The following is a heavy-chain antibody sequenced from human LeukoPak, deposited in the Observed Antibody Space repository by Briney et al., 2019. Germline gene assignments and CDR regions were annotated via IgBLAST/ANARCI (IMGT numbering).Heavy chain of an antibody. CDR3: ARDRIINYDFWSGYYQAPNWFDP. Sequence: RPGGSLRLSCAASGFTFDDYGMSWVRHAPGKGLEWVSGINWNGGSTGYADSVKGRFTISRDNAKNSLYLQMNSLRVEDTAVYYCARDRIINYDFWSGYYQAPNWFDPWGQGTLVTVSS. J-gene: IGHJ5*02. CDR2: INWNGGST. D-gene: IGHD3-3*01. V-gene: IGHV3-20*04. CDR1: GFTFDDYG.